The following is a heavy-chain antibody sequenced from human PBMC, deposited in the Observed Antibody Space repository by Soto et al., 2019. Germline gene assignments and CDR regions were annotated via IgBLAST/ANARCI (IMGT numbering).Heavy chain of an antibody. J-gene: IGHJ4*02. CDR2: IYYSGST. D-gene: IGHD6-19*01. V-gene: IGHV4-59*01. CDR1: GGSISNYY. Sequence: SETLSLTCTVSGGSISNYYWSWIRQPPGKGLEWIGYIYYSGSTNYNPSLKSRVTISVDTSKNQFSLKLSSVTAADTAVYYCAREAVSGRTGLDYWGQGTLVTVSS. CDR3: AREAVSGRTGLDY.